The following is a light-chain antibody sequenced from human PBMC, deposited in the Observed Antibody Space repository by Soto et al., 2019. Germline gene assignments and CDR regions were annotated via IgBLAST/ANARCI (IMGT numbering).Light chain of an antibody. CDR2: GAS. V-gene: IGKV3-20*01. Sequence: EIVLTQSPGTLSLSPGERATLSCRASQSVSSSYLAWYQQKPGQAPRLLLYGASGRATGIPDRFSGSGSGTDFTLTISRLEPEDFAVYYCQQYGSSPPVTFGQGTRREIK. CDR3: QQYGSSPPVT. J-gene: IGKJ5*01. CDR1: QSVSSSY.